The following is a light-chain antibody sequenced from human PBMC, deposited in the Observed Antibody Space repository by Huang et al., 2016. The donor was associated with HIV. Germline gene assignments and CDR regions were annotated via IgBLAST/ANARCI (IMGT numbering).Light chain of an antibody. V-gene: IGKV3-11*01. Sequence: ETVLTQSPATLSLSPGERATLSCRASQSVDIDLAWYQQKPGQAPRLLVDDASNRATGVPARFRGSGSGTDFSLTISSLEPEDFAVYYCQQRSTWPPTFGQGTRLEIK. CDR3: QQRSTWPPT. J-gene: IGKJ5*01. CDR2: DAS. CDR1: QSVDID.